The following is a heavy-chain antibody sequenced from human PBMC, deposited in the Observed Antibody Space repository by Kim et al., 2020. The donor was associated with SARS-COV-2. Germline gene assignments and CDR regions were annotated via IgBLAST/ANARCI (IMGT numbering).Heavy chain of an antibody. J-gene: IGHJ6*02. Sequence: GGSLRLSCTASGFTFGDYAMSWFRQAPGKGLEWVGFIRSKAYGGTTEYAASVKGRFTISRDDSKSIAYLQMNSLKTEDTAVYYCTRVFSEGGKTAKYYYYYGMDVWGQGTTVTVSS. V-gene: IGHV3-49*03. CDR3: TRVFSEGGKTAKYYYYYGMDV. D-gene: IGHD3-10*01. CDR1: GFTFGDYA. CDR2: IRSKAYGGTT.